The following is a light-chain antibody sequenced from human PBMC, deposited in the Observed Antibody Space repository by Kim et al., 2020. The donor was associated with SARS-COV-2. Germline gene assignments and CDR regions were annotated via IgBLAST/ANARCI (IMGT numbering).Light chain of an antibody. CDR1: QSVSSSY. CDR3: QRYDWSPLT. J-gene: IGKJ4*01. Sequence: EIVLTQSPATLSLSPGERATLSCRASQSVSSSYVAWHQQKTGPPPRLLNYGSYSTTTGLPDLFSGGGSRTYITLTSSIVAPEDVVLYCRQRYDWSPLTFGRGTRVEIK. CDR2: GSY. V-gene: IGKV3-20*01.